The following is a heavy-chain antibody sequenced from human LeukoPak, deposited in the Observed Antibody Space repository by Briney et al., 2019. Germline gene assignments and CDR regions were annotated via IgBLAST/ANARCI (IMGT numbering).Heavy chain of an antibody. J-gene: IGHJ4*02. CDR1: GFTFSNAW. D-gene: IGHD4-17*01. V-gene: IGHV3-15*01. Sequence: GGSLRLSCAASGFTFSNAWMSWVRQAPGKGLEWVGRIKSKTDGGITDYAAPVKGRLTISRDDSKNTLYLQMNSLKTEDTAVYYCTTFAPKYRNDYGDYVDDCFWGQGTLVTVSS. CDR2: IKSKTDGGIT. CDR3: TTFAPKYRNDYGDYVDDCF.